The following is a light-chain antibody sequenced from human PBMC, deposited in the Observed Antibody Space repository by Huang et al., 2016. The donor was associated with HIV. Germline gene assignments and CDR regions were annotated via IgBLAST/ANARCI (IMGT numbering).Light chain of an antibody. V-gene: IGKV4-1*01. Sequence: DIVMTQSPDSLTVSLGERATIKCRSSQSVLYSSNSKTYLAWFQQKPGRAPRLLSYWASARESGGPDRFSGSGSGTDFTLTIDRLEAEDAAIYYCQQYYRLPQTFGQGTRVEIK. CDR2: WAS. CDR3: QQYYRLPQT. CDR1: QSVLYSSNSKTY. J-gene: IGKJ1*01.